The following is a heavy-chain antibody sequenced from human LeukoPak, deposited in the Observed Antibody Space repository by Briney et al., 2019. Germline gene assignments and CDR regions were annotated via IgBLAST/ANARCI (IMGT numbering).Heavy chain of an antibody. J-gene: IGHJ6*03. CDR1: GYTFTSYA. Sequence: ASVKVSCKASGYTFTSYAMNWVRQAPGQGLEWMGWINPNSGGTNYAQKFQGRVTMTRDTSISTAYMELSRLRSDDTAVYYCAREDRSYYYYYMDVWGKGTTVTISS. V-gene: IGHV1-2*02. CDR2: INPNSGGT. CDR3: AREDRSYYYYYMDV.